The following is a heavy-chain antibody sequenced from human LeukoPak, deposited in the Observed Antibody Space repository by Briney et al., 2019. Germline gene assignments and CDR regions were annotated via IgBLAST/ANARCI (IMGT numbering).Heavy chain of an antibody. Sequence: GGSLRLSCAASGFSFTNHYMTWIRQPPGQGLERVSNISYAPNSNYYADSVKGRFTISRDNAKNSLYLQMNSLRAEDTAVYYCARDRALMITFGGVIVIPPGEDGMDVWGQGTTVTVSS. CDR3: ARDRALMITFGGVIVIPPGEDGMDV. CDR1: GFSFTNHY. CDR2: ISYAPNSN. V-gene: IGHV3-11*01. J-gene: IGHJ6*02. D-gene: IGHD3-16*02.